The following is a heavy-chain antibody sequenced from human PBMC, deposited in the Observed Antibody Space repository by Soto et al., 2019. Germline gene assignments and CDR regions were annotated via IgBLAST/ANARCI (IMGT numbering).Heavy chain of an antibody. D-gene: IGHD6-13*01. CDR2: ISWNSGSI. CDR1: GFTFDDYA. Sequence: GGSLILSCAASGFTFDDYAMHWVRQAPGKGLEWVSGISWNSGSIGYADSVKGRFTISRDNAKNSLYLQMNSLRAEDTALYYCAKGGPGIAAAGIIWYFDLWGRGTLVTVSS. CDR3: AKGGPGIAAAGIIWYFDL. J-gene: IGHJ2*01. V-gene: IGHV3-9*01.